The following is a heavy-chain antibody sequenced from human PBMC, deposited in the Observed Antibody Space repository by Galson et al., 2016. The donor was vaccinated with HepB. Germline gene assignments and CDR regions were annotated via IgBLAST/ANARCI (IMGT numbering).Heavy chain of an antibody. D-gene: IGHD1-26*01. CDR1: GFALNTYS. CDR3: ARLPWDSYQWYFDL. Sequence: SLRLSCAASGFALNTYSLNWVRQAPGKGLEWVSIIYTSGATYYADSVEGRVTVSRHDSENTVYLQMNSLRVDDPAVYYCARLPWDSYQWYFDLWGRGTPVTVSS. J-gene: IGHJ2*01. V-gene: IGHV3-53*04. CDR2: IYTSGAT.